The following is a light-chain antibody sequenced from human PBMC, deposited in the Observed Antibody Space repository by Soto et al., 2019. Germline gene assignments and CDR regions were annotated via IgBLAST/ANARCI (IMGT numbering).Light chain of an antibody. Sequence: QSALTQPASVSGSPGQSITISCTGTSSDVGGYDYVSWYQHHPGTAPKLTIYEVSNRPSGVANRFSGSKSGNTASLTISGLQAEDDAEYYCSSYTSSSTDVFGTGTKVTVL. CDR2: EVS. V-gene: IGLV2-14*01. CDR1: SSDVGGYDY. CDR3: SSYTSSSTDV. J-gene: IGLJ1*01.